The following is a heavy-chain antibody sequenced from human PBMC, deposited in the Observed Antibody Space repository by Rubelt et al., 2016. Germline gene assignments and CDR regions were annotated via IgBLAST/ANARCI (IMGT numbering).Heavy chain of an antibody. D-gene: IGHD5-18*01. CDR1: GDRVSSNSAA. CDR3: ARDQVDKVMVGYYYGMDV. CDR2: TYYRSRWFN. J-gene: IGHJ6*02. V-gene: IGHV6-1*01. Sequence: QVQLQQSGPGLVKPSQTLSLTCAISGDRVSSNSAAWNWIRQSPSRGLEWLGRTYYRSRWFNDYAVSVKSRITINPETSKNQFSLQLNSVTPEDTAVYYCARDQVDKVMVGYYYGMDVWGQGTTVTVSS.